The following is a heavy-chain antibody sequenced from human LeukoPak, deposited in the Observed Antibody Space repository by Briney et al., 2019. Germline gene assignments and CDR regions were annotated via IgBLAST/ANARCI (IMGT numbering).Heavy chain of an antibody. CDR1: GFTFSSYS. CDR3: ARGEDYDILTGLAAFDI. D-gene: IGHD3-9*01. V-gene: IGHV3-21*01. CDR2: ISSSSSYI. J-gene: IGHJ3*02. Sequence: GGSLRPSCAASGFTFSSYSMNWVRQAPGKGLEWVSSISSSSSYIYYADSVKGRFTISRDNAKNSLYLQMNRLRAEDTAVYYCARGEDYDILTGLAAFDIWGQGTMVTVSS.